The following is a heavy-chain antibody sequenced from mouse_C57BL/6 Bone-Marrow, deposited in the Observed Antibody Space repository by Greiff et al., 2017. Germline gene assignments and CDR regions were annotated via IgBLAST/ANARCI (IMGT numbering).Heavy chain of an antibody. CDR3: ASRLAFYAMDY. D-gene: IGHD6-1*01. V-gene: IGHV1-7*01. CDR1: GYTFTSYW. Sequence: QVQLKQSGAELAKPGASVKLSCKASGYTFTSYWMHWVKQRPGQGLEWIGYINPSSGYTKYNQKFKDKATLTADKSSSTAYMQLSSLTYEDAAVYYCASRLAFYAMDYWGQGTSVTVSS. J-gene: IGHJ4*01. CDR2: INPSSGYT.